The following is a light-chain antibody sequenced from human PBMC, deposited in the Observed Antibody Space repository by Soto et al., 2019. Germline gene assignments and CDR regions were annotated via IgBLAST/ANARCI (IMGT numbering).Light chain of an antibody. J-gene: IGLJ1*01. V-gene: IGLV1-40*01. Sequence: QSVLTQPPSVSGAPGQRVTISCTGSSSNIGAGHDVHWYQQLPGTAPKLLIYGNSNRPSGVPDLFSGSKSGTSASLAITGLQAEDEADYYCQSYDSSLSGYVFGTGTKVTVL. CDR1: SSNIGAGHD. CDR3: QSYDSSLSGYV. CDR2: GNS.